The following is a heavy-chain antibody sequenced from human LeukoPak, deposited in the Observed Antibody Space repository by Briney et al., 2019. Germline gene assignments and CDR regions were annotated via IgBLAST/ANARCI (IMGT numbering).Heavy chain of an antibody. D-gene: IGHD1-26*01. Sequence: GGSLRLSCAASGFTFSDYYMSWLRQAPGKGLEWVSYISSSGSTIYYADSVKGRFTISRDNAKNSLYLKMNSLRGKDTAVYYCARFLVEVTTGVEGGAFDIWGQGTMVTVSS. CDR3: ARFLVEVTTGVEGGAFDI. CDR1: GFTFSDYY. V-gene: IGHV3-11*01. J-gene: IGHJ3*02. CDR2: ISSSGSTI.